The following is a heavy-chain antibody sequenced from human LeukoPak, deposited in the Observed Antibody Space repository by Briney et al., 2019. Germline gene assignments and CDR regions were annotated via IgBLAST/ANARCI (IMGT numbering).Heavy chain of an antibody. CDR3: ARDGTATVTGPVWY. D-gene: IGHD4-17*01. V-gene: IGHV4-38-2*02. CDR2: IFHSGST. CDR1: GYSISSGYY. Sequence: MASETLSLTCTVSGYSISSGYYWGWIRQPPGKGLEWIGSIFHSGSTYYNPSLKSRVTIAVDTSKNQFSLKLSSVTAADTAVYYCARDGTATVTGPVWYWGQGTLATVSS. J-gene: IGHJ4*02.